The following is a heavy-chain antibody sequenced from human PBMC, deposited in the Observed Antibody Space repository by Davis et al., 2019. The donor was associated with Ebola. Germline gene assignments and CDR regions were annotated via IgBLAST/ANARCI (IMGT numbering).Heavy chain of an antibody. CDR1: GYTFTNYG. Sequence: ASVKVSCKASGYTFTNYGITWVRQAPGQGLEWMGWINPHNGNTNYAQNVQGRVTMTTDTSTSTVYMELSSLRSEDTAVYYCAREAVNIVVVPAATYYYYGMDVWGKGTTVTVSS. CDR2: INPHNGNT. V-gene: IGHV1-18*04. J-gene: IGHJ6*04. CDR3: AREAVNIVVVPAATYYYYGMDV. D-gene: IGHD2-2*01.